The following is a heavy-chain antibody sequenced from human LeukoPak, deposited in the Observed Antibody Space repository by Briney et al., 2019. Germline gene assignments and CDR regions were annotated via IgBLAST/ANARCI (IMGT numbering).Heavy chain of an antibody. J-gene: IGHJ4*02. CDR1: GFTFNSYA. CDR3: GKTFGSGDY. Sequence: GGSLSLSCAASGFTFNSYAMYWVRQAPGKGLEWVSGIFGSGGSAHYADSVKGRFTASRDNSRKTLYLQLNNLRVEDTAMYYCGKTFGSGDYWGQGALVTVSS. CDR2: IFGSGGSA. D-gene: IGHD3-10*01. V-gene: IGHV3-23*01.